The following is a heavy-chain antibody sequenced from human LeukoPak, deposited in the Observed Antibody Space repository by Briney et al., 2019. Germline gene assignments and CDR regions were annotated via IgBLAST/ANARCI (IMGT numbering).Heavy chain of an antibody. D-gene: IGHD3-10*01. V-gene: IGHV3-23*01. J-gene: IGHJ6*03. Sequence: PGGSLRLSCAASGFTFSSYGMNWVRQAPGKGLEWVSFISGSGGSTHYADSVKGRFTISRDNSKNTLYRQMNSLRVEDTAVYYCAKDHYYGSGSYYNDNYMDVWGKGTTVTISS. CDR3: AKDHYYGSGSYYNDNYMDV. CDR2: ISGSGGST. CDR1: GFTFSSYG.